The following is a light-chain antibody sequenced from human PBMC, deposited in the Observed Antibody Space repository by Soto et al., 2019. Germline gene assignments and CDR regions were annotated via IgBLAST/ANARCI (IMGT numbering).Light chain of an antibody. CDR1: QSVLHSSHNENY. CDR2: WAP. CDR3: QQYYSTPYT. V-gene: IGKV4-1*01. Sequence: DIVLTQSPDSLAVSLGERATINCKSSQSVLHSSHNENYLVWYQQKPGQPPKLLIYWAPTRESGVPHRFSGSGSGTDFTLTISSLQAEDVAVYYCQQYYSTPYTFGQGTKLEIK. J-gene: IGKJ2*01.